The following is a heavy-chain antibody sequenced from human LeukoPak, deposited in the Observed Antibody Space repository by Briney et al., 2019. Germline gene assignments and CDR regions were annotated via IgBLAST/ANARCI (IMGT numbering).Heavy chain of an antibody. D-gene: IGHD3-9*01. CDR2: IYTSGST. CDR3: ARDYDILTGLYYYGMDV. J-gene: IGHJ6*02. Sequence: SETLSLTCTVSGGSISSYFWTWIRQPAGKGLEWIGRIYTSGSTNYNPSLKSRVTMSVDTSNNQFSLKLSSVTAADTAVYYCARDYDILTGLYYYGMDVWGQGTTVTVSS. CDR1: GGSISSYF. V-gene: IGHV4-4*07.